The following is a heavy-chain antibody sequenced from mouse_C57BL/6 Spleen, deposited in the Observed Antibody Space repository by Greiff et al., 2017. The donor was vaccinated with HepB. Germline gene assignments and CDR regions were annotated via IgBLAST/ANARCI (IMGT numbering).Heavy chain of an antibody. V-gene: IGHV10-1*01. CDR3: VRQGLRQAWFAY. Sequence: EVQLQESGGGLVQPKGSLKLSCAASGFSFNTYAMNWVRQAPGKGLEWVARIRSKSNNYATYYADSVKDRFTISRDDSESMLYLQMKNLKTEDTAMYYWVRQGLRQAWFAYWGQGTLVTVSA. J-gene: IGHJ3*01. CDR1: GFSFNTYA. D-gene: IGHD2-4*01. CDR2: IRSKSNNYAT.